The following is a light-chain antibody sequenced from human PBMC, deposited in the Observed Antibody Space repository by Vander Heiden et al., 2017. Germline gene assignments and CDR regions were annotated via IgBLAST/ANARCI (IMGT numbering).Light chain of an antibody. CDR3: SSYAGSNNPV. V-gene: IGLV2-8*01. J-gene: IGLJ2*01. Sequence: QSALTQPLSASGSPGQSVTISCTGTSSDVGGYNYVSWYQQHPGKAPKLMIYEVSKRPSGVPDRFSGSKSGNTASLTVSGLQAEDEADYYCSSYAGSNNPVFGGGTKLTVL. CDR2: EVS. CDR1: SSDVGGYNY.